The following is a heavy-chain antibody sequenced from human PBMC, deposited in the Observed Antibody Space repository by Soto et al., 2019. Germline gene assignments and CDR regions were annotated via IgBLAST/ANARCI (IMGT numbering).Heavy chain of an antibody. CDR1: GYTFTSYG. CDR3: ARDYCSSTSCYFYYYGMDV. J-gene: IGHJ6*02. V-gene: IGHV1-18*01. CDR2: ISAYNGNT. D-gene: IGHD2-2*01. Sequence: ASVKVSCKSSGYTFTSYGISCVRQAPGQGLEWMGWISAYNGNTNYAQKLQGRVTMTTDTSTSTAYMELRSLRSDDTAVYYCARDYCSSTSCYFYYYGMDVWGQGTTVTVSS.